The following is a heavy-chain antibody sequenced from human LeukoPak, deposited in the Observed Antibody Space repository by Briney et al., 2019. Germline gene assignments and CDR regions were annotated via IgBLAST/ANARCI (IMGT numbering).Heavy chain of an antibody. Sequence: PGGSLRLSGAASGFTFSSYGMHWVRQAPGKGLVWVSRINSDGSSTSYADSVKGRFTISRDNAKNTLYLQMNSLRAEDTAVYYCARVVYYYDSSGYPGAFDIWGQGTMVTVSS. V-gene: IGHV3-74*01. CDR2: INSDGSST. D-gene: IGHD3-22*01. CDR3: ARVVYYYDSSGYPGAFDI. CDR1: GFTFSSYG. J-gene: IGHJ3*02.